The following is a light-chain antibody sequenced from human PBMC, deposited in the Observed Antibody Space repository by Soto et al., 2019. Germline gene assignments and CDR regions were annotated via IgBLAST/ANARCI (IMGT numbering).Light chain of an antibody. CDR2: EGT. Sequence: QSALTQPASVSGSPGQSITISCTGTSSDVVNDLLVSWYQQQPGKAPKLMIYEGTKRPAGVSDRFSGSKSGNTASLTISGLQAEDEADYYCCSYAGSSTFVVVFGGGTKVTVL. J-gene: IGLJ2*01. CDR3: CSYAGSSTFVVV. V-gene: IGLV2-23*03. CDR1: SSDVVNDLL.